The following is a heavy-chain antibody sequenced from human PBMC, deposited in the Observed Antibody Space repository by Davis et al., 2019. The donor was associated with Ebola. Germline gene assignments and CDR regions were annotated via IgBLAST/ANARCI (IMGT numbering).Heavy chain of an antibody. CDR2: FDPEDGET. CDR3: ASSVGARINFDY. CDR1: GYTLTELS. J-gene: IGHJ4*02. V-gene: IGHV1-24*01. Sequence: AASVKVSCKVSGYTLTELSMHWVRQAPGKGLEWMGGFDPEDGETIYAQKFQGRVTMTEDTSTDTAYMELSSLRSEDTAVYYCASSVGARINFDYWGQGTLVTVSS. D-gene: IGHD1-26*01.